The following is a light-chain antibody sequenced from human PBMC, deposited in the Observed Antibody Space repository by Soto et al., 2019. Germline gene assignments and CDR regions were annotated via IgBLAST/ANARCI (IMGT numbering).Light chain of an antibody. Sequence: DIPMTQSPSTLSASVGDRVTITCRASQSISNWLAWYQQKPGKAPKLLIYDASSLESGVPSRFSGSGSGTEFTLTISSLQPDDFATYYCHQYNSYSPLTFGGGTKVEIK. CDR2: DAS. CDR3: HQYNSYSPLT. CDR1: QSISNW. V-gene: IGKV1-5*01. J-gene: IGKJ4*01.